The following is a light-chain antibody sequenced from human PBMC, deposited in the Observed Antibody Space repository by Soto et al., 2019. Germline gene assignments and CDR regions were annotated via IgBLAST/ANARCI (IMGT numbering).Light chain of an antibody. V-gene: IGKV3-20*01. J-gene: IGKJ2*01. CDR3: QQYGSSSYT. CDR2: GAS. Sequence: EIVLTQSPGTLSSSPGERATLSCRASQSVSSSHLAWYQQKPGQAPRLLIYGASSRATGIPDRFSGSGSGTDFTLTISRLEPEDFAVYFCQQYGSSSYTFGQGTRLEIK. CDR1: QSVSSSH.